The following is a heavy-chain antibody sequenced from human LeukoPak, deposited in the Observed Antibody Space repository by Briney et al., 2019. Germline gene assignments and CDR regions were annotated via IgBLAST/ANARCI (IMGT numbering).Heavy chain of an antibody. D-gene: IGHD1-26*01. CDR1: GGTFSSYA. J-gene: IGHJ6*02. CDR3: ARAPYSPQLGYYYYGMDV. CDR2: IIPIFGTA. V-gene: IGHV1-69*13. Sequence: ASVKVSCKASGGTFSSYAISWVRQAPGQGLEWMGGIIPIFGTANYAQKFQGRVTITADESTSTAYMELSSLRSEDTAVYYCARAPYSPQLGYYYYGMDVWGQGTTATVSS.